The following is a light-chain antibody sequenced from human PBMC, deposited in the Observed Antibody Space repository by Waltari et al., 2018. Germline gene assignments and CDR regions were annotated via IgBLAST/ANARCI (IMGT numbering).Light chain of an antibody. V-gene: IGLV2-11*01. CDR2: EVS. Sequence: QAALTQPRSVSGSPGQSVTISCTGTSSDIGGYNYVSWYQQHPGTAPKLMIYEVSKRPSGVADRFSCSKSGNTPSLTISVLQAADEADYYCCSYAGSYTFVFGSGTKLTVL. J-gene: IGLJ6*01. CDR3: CSYAGSYTFV. CDR1: SSDIGGYNY.